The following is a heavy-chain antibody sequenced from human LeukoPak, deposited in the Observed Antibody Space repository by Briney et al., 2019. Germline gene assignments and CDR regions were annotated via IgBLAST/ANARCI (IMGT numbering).Heavy chain of an antibody. CDR3: AKLPDDSLDY. D-gene: IGHD3-22*01. CDR1: GFTASSYY. CDR2: ISYDGSNK. J-gene: IGHJ4*02. V-gene: IGHV3-30*18. Sequence: GGSLRLSCAGSGFTASSYYMNWVRQAPGKGLEWVAVISYDGSNKYYADSVKGRFTISRDNSKNTLYLQMNSLRAEDTAVYYCAKLPDDSLDYWGQGTLVTVSS.